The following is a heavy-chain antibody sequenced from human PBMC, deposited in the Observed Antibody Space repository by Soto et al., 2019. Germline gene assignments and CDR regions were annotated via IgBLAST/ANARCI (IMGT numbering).Heavy chain of an antibody. Sequence: PSETLSLTCTVSGGSFSGYGYSWSWIRQPPGKGLEWIGYIYHSGSTYYNPSLKSRVTISVDRSKNQFSLKLSSVTAADTAVYYCARDRGQSSGWFGYFDYWGQGTLVTVSS. CDR3: ARDRGQSSGWFGYFDY. CDR2: IYHSGST. CDR1: GGSFSGYGYS. D-gene: IGHD6-19*01. V-gene: IGHV4-30-2*01. J-gene: IGHJ4*02.